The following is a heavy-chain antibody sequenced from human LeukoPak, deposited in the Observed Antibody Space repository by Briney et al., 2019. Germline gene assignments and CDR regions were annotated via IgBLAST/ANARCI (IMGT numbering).Heavy chain of an antibody. CDR2: ISSSSSYI. Sequence: GGSLRLSCAASGFTFSSYSMNWVRQAPGKGLEWVSSISSSSSYIYYADSVKGRFTISRDNSKNTLYLQMDSLRAEDTAVYYCAKADQATRGVPFDPWGQGTLVTVSS. CDR3: AKADQATRGVPFDP. CDR1: GFTFSSYS. J-gene: IGHJ5*02. D-gene: IGHD3-10*01. V-gene: IGHV3-21*04.